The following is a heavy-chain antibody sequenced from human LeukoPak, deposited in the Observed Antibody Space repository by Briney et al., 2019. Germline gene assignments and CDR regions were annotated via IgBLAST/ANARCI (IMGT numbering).Heavy chain of an antibody. D-gene: IGHD3-10*01. CDR1: GFTFSTYA. CDR2: IKQDGSEK. Sequence: PGGSLRLSCAASGFTFSTYAMSWVRQAPGKGLEWVANIKQDGSEKYYVDSVKGRFTISRDNAKNSLYLQMNSLRAEDTAVYYCARVLITMVRATNPFDYWGQGTLVTVSS. V-gene: IGHV3-7*01. CDR3: ARVLITMVRATNPFDY. J-gene: IGHJ4*02.